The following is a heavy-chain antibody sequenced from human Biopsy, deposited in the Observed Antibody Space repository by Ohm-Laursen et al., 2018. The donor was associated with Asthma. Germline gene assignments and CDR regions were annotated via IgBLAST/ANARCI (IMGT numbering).Heavy chain of an antibody. CDR1: GAYIGSRDHH. J-gene: IGHJ6*02. V-gene: IGHV4-30-4*02. CDR3: ARVASYGDLYFGIDV. D-gene: IGHD4-17*01. CDR2: VFWSGTT. Sequence: PSDTLSPTCTVGGAYIGSRDHHWSWIRQSPGTGLEWIGFVFWSGTTHYNRSLERRLSISIDTTRNEFSMTLRSVTAADTAVYFCARVASYGDLYFGIDVWGPGTTVSVS.